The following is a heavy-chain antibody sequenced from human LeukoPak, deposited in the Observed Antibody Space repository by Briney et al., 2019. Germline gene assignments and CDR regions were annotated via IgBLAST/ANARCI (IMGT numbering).Heavy chain of an antibody. V-gene: IGHV3-21*01. Sequence: GGSLRLSCAASGFTFSSYSMNWVRQVPGKGLEWVSSISSSSSYIYYADSVKGRFTISRDNAKNSLYLQMNSLRAEDTAVYYCARELELLWFGEFTYGMDVWGQGTTVTVSS. CDR3: ARELELLWFGEFTYGMDV. D-gene: IGHD3-10*01. J-gene: IGHJ6*02. CDR2: ISSSSSYI. CDR1: GFTFSSYS.